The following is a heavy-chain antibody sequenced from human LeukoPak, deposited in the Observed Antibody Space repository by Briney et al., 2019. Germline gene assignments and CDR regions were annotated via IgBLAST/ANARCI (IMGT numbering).Heavy chain of an antibody. D-gene: IGHD2-8*01. CDR3: VREGGVQPFS. J-gene: IGHJ5*02. CDR1: GFTFGVYA. V-gene: IGHV3-30*04. CDR2: ISHDKIKE. Sequence: GGSLRLSCAASGFTFGVYAMHWVRQAPGKGLEWVAFISHDKIKEFYADSMRGRFTISRDNSKNTLYLQLNSLRLDDTAVYYCVREGGVQPFSWGQGTLVTVSS.